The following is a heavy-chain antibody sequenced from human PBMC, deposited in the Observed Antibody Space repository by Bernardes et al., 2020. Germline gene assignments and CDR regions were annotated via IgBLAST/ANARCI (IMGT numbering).Heavy chain of an antibody. D-gene: IGHD3-22*01. CDR2: IYYSGST. CDR1: GGSISSYY. CDR3: ARGSSGYYYIFDY. V-gene: IGHV4-59*01. Sequence: SETLSLTCTVSGGSISSYYWSWIRQPPEKGLEWIGYIYYSGSTNYNPSLKSRVTISVDTSKNQFSLKLSSVTAADTAVYYCARGSSGYYYIFDYWGQGTLVTVSS. J-gene: IGHJ4*02.